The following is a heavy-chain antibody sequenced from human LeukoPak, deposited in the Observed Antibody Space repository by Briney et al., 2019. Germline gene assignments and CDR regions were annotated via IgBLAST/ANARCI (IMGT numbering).Heavy chain of an antibody. CDR1: GYSISSGCY. Sequence: SETLSLTCTVSGYSISSGCYWGWIRQPPGKGLEWIGNFYHSGRTYYNPSLKSRVTISVDTSKNQFSLKLNSVTAADTAVYYCARDQIGPYDSSGYYPRPQDLWGQGTLVTVSS. J-gene: IGHJ5*02. CDR3: ARDQIGPYDSSGYYPRPQDL. CDR2: FYHSGRT. D-gene: IGHD3-22*01. V-gene: IGHV4-38-2*02.